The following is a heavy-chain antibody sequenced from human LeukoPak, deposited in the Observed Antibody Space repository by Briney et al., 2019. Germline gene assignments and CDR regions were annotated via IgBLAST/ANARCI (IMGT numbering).Heavy chain of an antibody. CDR2: ISAYNGNT. CDR1: VYSFTSYG. V-gene: IGHV1-18*01. D-gene: IGHD4-17*01. Sequence: ASVTVSCKASVYSFTSYGSSWVRQAPGRGLEWMGGISAYNGNTNYAQKLQGRVTMTTDTSTSTAYMELRSLRSDDTAVYYCARDFRATVTTIDYWGQGTLVTVSS. CDR3: ARDFRATVTTIDY. J-gene: IGHJ4*02.